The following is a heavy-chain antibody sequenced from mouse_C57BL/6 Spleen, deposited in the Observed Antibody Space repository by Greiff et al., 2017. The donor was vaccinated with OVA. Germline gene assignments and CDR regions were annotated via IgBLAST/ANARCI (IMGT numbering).Heavy chain of an antibody. D-gene: IGHD3-2*02. Sequence: EVHLVESEGGLVQPGSSMKLSCTASGFTFSDYYMAWVRQVPEKGLEWVANINYDGSSTYYLDSLKSRFIISRDNAKNILYLQMSSLKSEDTATYYCARDGDSGPFAYWGQGTLVTVSA. CDR2: INYDGSST. CDR3: ARDGDSGPFAY. V-gene: IGHV5-16*01. CDR1: GFTFSDYY. J-gene: IGHJ3*01.